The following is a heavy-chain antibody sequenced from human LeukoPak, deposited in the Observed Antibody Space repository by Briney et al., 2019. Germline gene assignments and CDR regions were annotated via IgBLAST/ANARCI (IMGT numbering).Heavy chain of an antibody. CDR1: GFTFSSYG. CDR2: IWYDGSNQ. V-gene: IGHV3-33*06. CDR3: AKDGGNYYYYMDV. D-gene: IGHD3-16*01. J-gene: IGHJ6*03. Sequence: PGRSLRLSCAASGFTFSSYGMHWVRQAPGKGLEWVAVIWYDGSNQYYADSVKGRFTISRDNSKNTLYLQMNSLRAEDTAVYYCAKDGGNYYYYMDVWGKGTTVTVSS.